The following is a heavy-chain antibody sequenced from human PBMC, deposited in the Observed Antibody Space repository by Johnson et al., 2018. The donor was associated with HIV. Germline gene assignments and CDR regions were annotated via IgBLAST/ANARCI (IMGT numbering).Heavy chain of an antibody. CDR3: VRDDYAFHI. J-gene: IGHJ3*02. V-gene: IGHV3-74*01. D-gene: IGHD2-21*02. CDR2: INSDGSST. Sequence: VQLVESGGDLVQPGGSLRLSCVGSGFTFSTNWMHWVRQAPGKGLVWVSRINSDGSSTSYAESVKGRFTISRDNAKNTLYLEMKSLRADDTAVYYCVRDDYAFHIWGQGTMVTVSS. CDR1: GFTFSTNW.